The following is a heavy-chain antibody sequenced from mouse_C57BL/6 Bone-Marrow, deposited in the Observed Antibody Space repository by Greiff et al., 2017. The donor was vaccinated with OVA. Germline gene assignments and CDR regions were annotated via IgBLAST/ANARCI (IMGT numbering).Heavy chain of an antibody. V-gene: IGHV5-9-1*02. D-gene: IGHD4-1*01. Sequence: EVKVVESGEGLVKPGGSLKLSCAASGFTFSSYAMSWVRQTPEKRLEWVAYISSGGDYIYYADTVKGRFTISRDNARNTLYLQMSRLKSEDTAMYYCTRGGANWDFSHAMDYWGQGTSVTVSS. CDR2: ISSGGDYI. CDR1: GFTFSSYA. CDR3: TRGGANWDFSHAMDY. J-gene: IGHJ4*01.